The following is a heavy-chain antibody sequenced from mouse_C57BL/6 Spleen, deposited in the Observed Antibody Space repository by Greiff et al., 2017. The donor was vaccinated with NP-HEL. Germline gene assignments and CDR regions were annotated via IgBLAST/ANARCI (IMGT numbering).Heavy chain of an antibody. CDR1: GYTFTSYW. V-gene: IGHV1-7*01. Sequence: QVQLQQSGAELAKPGASVKLSCKASGYTFTSYWMHWVKQRPGQGLEWIGYINPSSGYTKYNQKFKDKPTLTADKSSSTAYMQLSSLTYEDSAVYYCARSRYDYDAMDYWGQGTSVTVSS. CDR3: ARSRYDYDAMDY. CDR2: INPSSGYT. J-gene: IGHJ4*01.